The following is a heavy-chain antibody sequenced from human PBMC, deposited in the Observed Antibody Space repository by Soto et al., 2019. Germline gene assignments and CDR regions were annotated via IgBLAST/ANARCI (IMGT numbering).Heavy chain of an antibody. CDR2: VYYSGRT. J-gene: IGHJ4*02. V-gene: IGHV4-59*08. CDR1: GGFISSCY. D-gene: IGHD2-15*01. CDR3: ARTYCSGGSCYDLFDY. Sequence: SETRSLTCTVSGGFISSCYWIGIRHPPGKGLERIGYVYYSGRTNYNPSSKSQVAISVDTSKNQFSLKLSSVTAADTAVYYCARTYCSGGSCYDLFDYWGQGTLVTVSS.